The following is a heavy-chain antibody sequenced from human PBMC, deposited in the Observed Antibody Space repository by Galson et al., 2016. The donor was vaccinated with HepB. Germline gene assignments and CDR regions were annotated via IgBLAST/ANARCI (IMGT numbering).Heavy chain of an antibody. CDR3: ARDQLNSDSYFDY. CDR2: IWYDATKE. Sequence: SLRLSCAVSGXTFSSYGMHWVXQAPGKGLEWVAVIWYDATKEYYAASVKGRFTISRDNSKNTLYLQMTSLRAEDTAVYFCARDQLNSDSYFDYWGQGTLVTVSS. J-gene: IGHJ4*02. D-gene: IGHD4-23*01. V-gene: IGHV3-33*01. CDR1: GXTFSSYG.